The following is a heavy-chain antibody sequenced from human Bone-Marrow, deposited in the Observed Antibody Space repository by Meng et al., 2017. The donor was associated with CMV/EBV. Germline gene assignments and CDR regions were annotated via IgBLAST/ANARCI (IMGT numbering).Heavy chain of an antibody. CDR3: ARAADYCSSTSCYRGGDY. V-gene: IGHV1-8*03. CDR1: GYTFTSYD. D-gene: IGHD2-2*02. J-gene: IGHJ4*01. Sequence: ASVKVSCKASGYTFTSYDINWVRQATGQGLEWMGWMNPNSGNTDYAQKFQGRVTITRNTSISTAYMELSSLRSEDTAVYYCARAADYCSSTSCYRGGDYWGQGTRVTGSS. CDR2: MNPNSGNT.